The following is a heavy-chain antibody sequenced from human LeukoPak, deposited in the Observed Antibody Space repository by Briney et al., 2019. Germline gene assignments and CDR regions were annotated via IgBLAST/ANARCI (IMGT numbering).Heavy chain of an antibody. CDR2: ISSSSSTI. CDR3: ARDSRCSGGSCYPVSVR. J-gene: IGHJ4*02. Sequence: PGGSLRLSCAASGFTFSSYEMNWVRQAPGKGLEWVSYISSSSSTIYYADSVKGRFTISRDNAKNSLYLQMNSLRAEDTAVYYCARDSRCSGGSCYPVSVRWGQGTLVTVSS. CDR1: GFTFSSYE. D-gene: IGHD2-15*01. V-gene: IGHV3-48*03.